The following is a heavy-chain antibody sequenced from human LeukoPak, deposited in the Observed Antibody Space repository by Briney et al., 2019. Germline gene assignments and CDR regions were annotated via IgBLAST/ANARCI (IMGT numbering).Heavy chain of an antibody. D-gene: IGHD1/OR15-1a*01. Sequence: KPGGSVRLSCAASGFTFSSAWMTWVRQAPGKGPEWVGLIKSKADGETIHYDAPVKGRFTISRDDSQVTLYLHMNSRKTEDTAMYYCTADVHTMEKQIDYWGQGTLVTVSS. J-gene: IGHJ4*02. CDR2: IKSKADGETI. V-gene: IGHV3-15*01. CDR3: TADVHTMEKQIDY. CDR1: GFTFSSAW.